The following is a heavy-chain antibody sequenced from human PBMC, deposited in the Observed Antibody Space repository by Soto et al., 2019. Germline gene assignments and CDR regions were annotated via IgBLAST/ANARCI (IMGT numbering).Heavy chain of an antibody. CDR1: GGTFSSYA. V-gene: IGHV1-69*01. CDR3: ARVGIRRGYSPYGMDV. Sequence: QVQLVQSGAEVKKPGSSVKVSCKASGGTFSSYAISWVRQAPGQGLEWMGGIIPIFGTANYAQKFQGRVTITADESTSTAYMERSSLRSEDTAVYYCARVGIRRGYSPYGMDVWGQGTTVTVSS. CDR2: IIPIFGTA. J-gene: IGHJ6*02. D-gene: IGHD5-18*01.